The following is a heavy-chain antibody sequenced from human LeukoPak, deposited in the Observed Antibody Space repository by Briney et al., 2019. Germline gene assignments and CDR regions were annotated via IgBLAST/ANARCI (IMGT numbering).Heavy chain of an antibody. CDR2: IYHSGST. J-gene: IGHJ5*02. D-gene: IGHD6-13*01. V-gene: IGHV4-38-2*02. CDR3: ARDRQLVWFDP. Sequence: SETLSLTCTVSGYSISSGYYWGWIRQPPGKGLEWVGSIYHSGSTYYNPSLKSRVTISVDTSKNQFSLKLSSVTAADTAVYYCARDRQLVWFDPWGQGTLVTVSS. CDR1: GYSISSGYY.